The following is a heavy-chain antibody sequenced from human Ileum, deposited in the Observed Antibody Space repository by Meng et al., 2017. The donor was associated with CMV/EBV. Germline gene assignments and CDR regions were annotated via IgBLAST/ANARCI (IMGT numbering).Heavy chain of an antibody. Sequence: QVQLVQSGSELRDPGASVKISCKTSGYSFITYGINWVRQAPGQRLEWMGWINTNTGNPTYAQDFTGRFVFSLDTSVSTTYLQINSLRTEDSAVYYCTRGDGDHSSKFDYWGQGTLVTVSS. J-gene: IGHJ4*02. V-gene: IGHV7-4-1*02. CDR2: INTNTGNP. CDR1: GYSFITYG. D-gene: IGHD5-24*01. CDR3: TRGDGDHSSKFDY.